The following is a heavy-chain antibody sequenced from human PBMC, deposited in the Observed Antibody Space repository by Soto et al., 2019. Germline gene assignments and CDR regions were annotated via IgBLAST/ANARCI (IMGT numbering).Heavy chain of an antibody. CDR3: ASRTYDFWIGYHDDAFDI. Sequence: QVQLVQSGAEVKKPGASVKVSCKASGYTFTSYGISWVRQAPGQGLEWMGWISAYNGNTNYAQKLQGRVTMTTDTSTSTAYMELRSLRSDDTAVYYCASRTYDFWIGYHDDAFDIWGQGTMVTVSS. CDR1: GYTFTSYG. D-gene: IGHD3-3*01. V-gene: IGHV1-18*01. CDR2: ISAYNGNT. J-gene: IGHJ3*02.